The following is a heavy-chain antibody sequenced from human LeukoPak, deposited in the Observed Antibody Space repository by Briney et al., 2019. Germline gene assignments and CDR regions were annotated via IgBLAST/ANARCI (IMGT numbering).Heavy chain of an antibody. Sequence: PSETLSLTCGVSGGSITNTNYWTWVRQPPGKGLEWIGEVNLQGGTNYNPSLMGRVAISVDTSKNQFSLRLSSLTAADTAVYYCAREPHDFGAVPGIWGQGTMVTVSS. CDR1: GGSITNTNY. CDR3: AREPHDFGAVPGI. D-gene: IGHD4-17*01. CDR2: VNLQGGT. V-gene: IGHV4-4*02. J-gene: IGHJ3*02.